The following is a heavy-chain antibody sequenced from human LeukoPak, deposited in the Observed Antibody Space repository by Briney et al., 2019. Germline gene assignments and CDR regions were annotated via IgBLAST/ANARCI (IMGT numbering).Heavy chain of an antibody. CDR3: ALLVGATLDFDY. CDR1: GFTFSAYW. V-gene: IGHV3-74*01. CDR2: INNDGTAT. J-gene: IGHJ4*02. Sequence: GGSLRLSCAASGFTFSAYWMHWVRQVPGKGLVWVSRINNDGTATFFADSVKGRFTISRDNAKNTLYLQMDSLRAEDTAVYYCALLVGATLDFDYWGQGTLVTVSS. D-gene: IGHD1-26*01.